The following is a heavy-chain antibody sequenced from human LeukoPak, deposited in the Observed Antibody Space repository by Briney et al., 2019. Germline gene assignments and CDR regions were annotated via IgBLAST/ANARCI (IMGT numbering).Heavy chain of an antibody. CDR2: ISYDGSNK. D-gene: IGHD6-13*01. CDR1: GFTFSSYA. V-gene: IGHV3-30*04. CDR3: AKSGTRSSWSPRVKTYLDY. Sequence: GGSLRLSCAASGFTFSSYAMHWVRQAPGKGLEWVAVISYDGSNKYYADSVKGRFTISRDNSKNTLYLQMNSLRAEDTAVYYCAKSGTRSSWSPRVKTYLDYWGQGTLVTVSS. J-gene: IGHJ4*02.